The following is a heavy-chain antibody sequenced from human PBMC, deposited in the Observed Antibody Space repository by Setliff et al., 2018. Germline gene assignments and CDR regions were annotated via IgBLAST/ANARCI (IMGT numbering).Heavy chain of an antibody. Sequence: ETLSLTCTVSGGSICSSSYYWGWIRQPPGKGLEWIGSIYYSGSTYYNPSLKSRVTISVDTSKNQFSLKLSSVTGADTAVYYCARSASDWAAAGEFDYWGQGTLVTVSS. CDR1: GGSICSSSYY. CDR2: IYYSGST. V-gene: IGHV4-39*07. J-gene: IGHJ4*02. D-gene: IGHD6-13*01. CDR3: ARSASDWAAAGEFDY.